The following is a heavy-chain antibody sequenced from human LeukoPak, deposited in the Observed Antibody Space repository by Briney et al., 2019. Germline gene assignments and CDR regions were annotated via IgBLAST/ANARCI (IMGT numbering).Heavy chain of an antibody. Sequence: ASVKVSCKASGYTFTSYDINWVRQATGQGLEWMGWINPNSGGTNYAQKFQGWVTMTRDTSISTAYMELSRLRSDDTAVYYCARDRNYYGSGSYLSGAFDIWGQGTMVTVSS. CDR3: ARDRNYYGSGSYLSGAFDI. CDR1: GYTFTSYD. J-gene: IGHJ3*02. CDR2: INPNSGGT. D-gene: IGHD3-10*01. V-gene: IGHV1-2*04.